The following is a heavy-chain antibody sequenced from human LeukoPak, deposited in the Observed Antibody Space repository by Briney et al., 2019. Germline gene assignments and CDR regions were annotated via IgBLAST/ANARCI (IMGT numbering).Heavy chain of an antibody. CDR3: ARGLLTARARDAFDI. CDR1: GYTFTTYG. D-gene: IGHD7-27*01. CDR2: VSAYNGNT. V-gene: IGHV1-18*01. J-gene: IGHJ3*02. Sequence: ASVNVSCKASGYTFTTYGISWVRQAPGQGLEWMGWVSAYNGNTNYAQKLQGRVTMTTDTSANTAYMELGSLRSDDTAVYYCARGLLTARARDAFDIWGQGTVVTVSS.